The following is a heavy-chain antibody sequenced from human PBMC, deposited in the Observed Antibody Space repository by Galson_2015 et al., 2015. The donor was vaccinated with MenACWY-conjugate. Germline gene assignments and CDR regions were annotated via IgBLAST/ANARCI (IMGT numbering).Heavy chain of an antibody. V-gene: IGHV2-70*11. J-gene: IGHJ3*02. CDR3: ARMHIVLDATDAFDI. CDR1: GFSLSTYEMC. CDR2: IDWRGNK. D-gene: IGHD3-22*01. Sequence: PALVKPTQTLTLTCTFSGFSLSTYEMCIYWVRQPPGKALEWLGRIDWRGNKYYTTSLKTRLTISKDTSTNQVVLTMTNVDPVDTATYYCARMHIVLDATDAFDIWGQGTMVTVSS.